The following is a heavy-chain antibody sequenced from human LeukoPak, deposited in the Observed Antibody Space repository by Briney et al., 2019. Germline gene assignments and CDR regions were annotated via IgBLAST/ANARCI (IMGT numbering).Heavy chain of an antibody. V-gene: IGHV4-39*07. CDR3: AGGAGGSGYPNYPTDY. Sequence: PSETLSLTCTVSGGSISSSSYYWGWIRQPPGKGLEWIGSIYSSGVTYYNPSLKSRVTISIDTSKNQFSLKLSSVTAADTAVFYCAGGAGGSGYPNYPTDYWGQGALVTVSS. CDR2: IYSSGVT. CDR1: GGSISSSSYY. J-gene: IGHJ4*02. D-gene: IGHD3-22*01.